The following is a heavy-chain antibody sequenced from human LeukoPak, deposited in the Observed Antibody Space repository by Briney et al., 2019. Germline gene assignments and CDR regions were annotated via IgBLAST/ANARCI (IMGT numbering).Heavy chain of an antibody. CDR2: ISSSGSTI. D-gene: IGHD6-6*01. CDR3: VRDTKQLVSDY. V-gene: IGHV3-11*01. J-gene: IGHJ4*02. Sequence: GGSLRLSCAASGFTFSDYYMSWIRQAPGKGLEWVSYISSSGSTIYYADSVKGRFTISRDNAKNSLYLQMNSLRAEDTAVYYCVRDTKQLVSDYWGQGTLVTVSS. CDR1: GFTFSDYY.